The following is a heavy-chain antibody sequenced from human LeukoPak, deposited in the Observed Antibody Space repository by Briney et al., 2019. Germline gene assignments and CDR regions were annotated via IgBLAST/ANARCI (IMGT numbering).Heavy chain of an antibody. CDR3: VKPLAVGNTLYYFHY. J-gene: IGHJ4*02. Sequence: GGSLRLSCSASGFTFSNYCMNWVRQAPGKGLEWVSAISSSTPTTYYADSVKGRFTISRDNSRNTLYLQMNSLRAEDTAVYNCVKPLAVGNTLYYFHYWGQGTLVTVSS. D-gene: IGHD6-13*01. CDR1: GFTFSNYC. V-gene: IGHV3-23*01. CDR2: ISSSTPTT.